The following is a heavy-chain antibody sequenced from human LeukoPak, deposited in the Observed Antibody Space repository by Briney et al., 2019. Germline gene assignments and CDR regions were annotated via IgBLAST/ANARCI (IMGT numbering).Heavy chain of an antibody. D-gene: IGHD3-10*01. J-gene: IGHJ6*04. Sequence: GASVKVSCKASGYTFTIYAMHWVRQAPGQRLEWMGWINAGNGNTKYSQKFQGRVTITRDTSASTAYMELSSLRSEDTAVYYCARGTSGSGSYGYYGMDVWGKGTTVTVSS. V-gene: IGHV1-3*01. CDR1: GYTFTIYA. CDR3: ARGTSGSGSYGYYGMDV. CDR2: INAGNGNT.